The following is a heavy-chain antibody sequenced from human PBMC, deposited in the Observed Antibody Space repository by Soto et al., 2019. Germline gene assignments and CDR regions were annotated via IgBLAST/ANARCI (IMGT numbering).Heavy chain of an antibody. V-gene: IGHV3-30*09. CDR3: ARIAVGPTSAPDY. J-gene: IGHJ4*02. CDR1: GFTFSSYA. Sequence: PRGSLRLSCAASGFTFSSYAMHWVRQAPGKGLEWVAVISYDGSNKYYADSVKGRFAIPRDNSKNTLSLQMNSLRGEDTAVYYCARIAVGPTSAPDYWGQGTLVTGSS. D-gene: IGHD1-26*01. CDR2: ISYDGSNK.